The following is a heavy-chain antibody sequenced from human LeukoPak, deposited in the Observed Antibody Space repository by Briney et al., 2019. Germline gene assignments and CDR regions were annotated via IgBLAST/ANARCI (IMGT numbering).Heavy chain of an antibody. CDR2: IYYSGST. Sequence: SETLSLTCTVSGESISGFYWTWIRQPPGKGLEWIGYIYYSGSTNYNPSHKSRVTISVDTSKNQFSLKLSSVTAADTAVYYCARGVVIAPQTFDYWGQGTLVTVSS. V-gene: IGHV4-59*01. CDR1: GESISGFY. D-gene: IGHD2-21*01. CDR3: ARGVVIAPQTFDY. J-gene: IGHJ4*02.